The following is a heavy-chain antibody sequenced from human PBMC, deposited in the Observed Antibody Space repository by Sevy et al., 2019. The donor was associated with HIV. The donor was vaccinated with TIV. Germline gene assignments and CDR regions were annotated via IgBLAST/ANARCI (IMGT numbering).Heavy chain of an antibody. Sequence: SETLSLTCTVSGGSISSGGYYWSWIRQHPGKGLEWIGYIYYSGSTYYNPSLKSRVTISVDTSKNQFSLKLSSVTAADTAVYYCARDRAHSSLWFGEKGWDYYYGMDVWGLGTTVTVSS. V-gene: IGHV4-31*03. D-gene: IGHD3-10*01. CDR1: GGSISSGGYY. CDR2: IYYSGST. J-gene: IGHJ6*02. CDR3: ARDRAHSSLWFGEKGWDYYYGMDV.